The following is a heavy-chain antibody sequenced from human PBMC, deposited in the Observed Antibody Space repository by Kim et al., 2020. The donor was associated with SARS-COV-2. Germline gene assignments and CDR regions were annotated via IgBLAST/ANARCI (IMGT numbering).Heavy chain of an antibody. J-gene: IGHJ4*02. V-gene: IGHV4-59*11. D-gene: IGHD6-19*01. Sequence: SETLSLTCTVSGGSISSLYWSWIRQPPGKGLEWIGYIYNTGSTSYNPSLKSRVTLSVDTSKNQFSLRLSSVTAADTAVYYCARTILSMAVSGIKFDYWGQGTLVTVSS. CDR1: GGSISSLY. CDR2: IYNTGST. CDR3: ARTILSMAVSGIKFDY.